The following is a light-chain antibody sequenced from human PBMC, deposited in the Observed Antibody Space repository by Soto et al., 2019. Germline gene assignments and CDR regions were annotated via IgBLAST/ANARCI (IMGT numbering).Light chain of an antibody. CDR2: GAS. V-gene: IGKV3-15*01. J-gene: IGKJ1*01. CDR1: QSVSSN. CDR3: QQYHQGWT. Sequence: EIVMTQSPATLSVSPGERATLSCRASQSVSSNLAWYQQKPGQAPRLLIYGASTRATGIPARFSGSGSGTEFTLTISSLQSEDFAVYYCQQYHQGWTFGQGTKVEI.